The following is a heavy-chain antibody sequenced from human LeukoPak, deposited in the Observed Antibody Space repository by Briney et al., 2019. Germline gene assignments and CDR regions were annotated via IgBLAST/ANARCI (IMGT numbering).Heavy chain of an antibody. V-gene: IGHV4-39*01. Sequence: PSETLSLTCTVSGGSISSSSYYWGWIRQPPGKGLEWIGSIYYSGSTNYNPSLKSRVTISVDTSKNQFSLKLSSVTAADTAVYYCARHALDSITGIPHWFDPWGQGTLVTVSS. CDR1: GGSISSSSYY. D-gene: IGHD1-20*01. CDR3: ARHALDSITGIPHWFDP. J-gene: IGHJ5*02. CDR2: IYYSGST.